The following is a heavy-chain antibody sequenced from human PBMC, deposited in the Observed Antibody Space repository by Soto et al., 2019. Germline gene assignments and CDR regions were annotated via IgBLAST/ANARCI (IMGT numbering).Heavy chain of an antibody. V-gene: IGHV1-46*03. D-gene: IGHD3-3*01. CDR3: ARDSDYDFWSGNFDY. CDR1: GYTFTSYY. J-gene: IGHJ4*02. Sequence: QVQLVQSGAEVKKPGASVKVSCKASGYTFTSYYMHWVRQAPGQGLEWMGIINPSGGSTSYAQKFQGRVTMTRDTSTSTVYMELSSPRSEDTAVYYCARDSDYDFWSGNFDYWGQGTLVTVSS. CDR2: INPSGGST.